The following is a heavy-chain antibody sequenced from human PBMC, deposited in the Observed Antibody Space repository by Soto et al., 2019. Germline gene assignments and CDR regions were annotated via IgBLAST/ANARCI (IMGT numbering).Heavy chain of an antibody. CDR3: ARSLYYDFWSVWFDP. D-gene: IGHD3-3*01. V-gene: IGHV1-69*01. CDR1: GGTFSGYA. J-gene: IGHJ5*02. Sequence: QVQLVQSGAEVKKPGSSVKVSCKASGGTFSGYAISWLRQAPGQGLEWMGGIIPIFGTTNYAQKFQGRVTITADESTSTGYMELSRLRSEDTAVYYCARSLYYDFWSVWFDPWGQGTLVTGSS. CDR2: IIPIFGTT.